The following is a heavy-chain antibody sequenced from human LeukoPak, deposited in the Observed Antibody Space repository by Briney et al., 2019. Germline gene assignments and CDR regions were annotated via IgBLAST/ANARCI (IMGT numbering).Heavy chain of an antibody. V-gene: IGHV5-51*01. J-gene: IGHJ5*02. D-gene: IGHD2-2*02. CDR3: ARLFLVVPAAICFDP. CDR2: IYPGDSDT. CDR1: GYSFTSYW. Sequence: ESLKISCKGSGYSFTSYWIGWVRQMPGKGLEWMGIIYPGDSDTRYSPSFQGQVTISADKSISTAYLQWSSLKAPDTAMYYCARLFLVVPAAICFDPWGQGTLVTVSS.